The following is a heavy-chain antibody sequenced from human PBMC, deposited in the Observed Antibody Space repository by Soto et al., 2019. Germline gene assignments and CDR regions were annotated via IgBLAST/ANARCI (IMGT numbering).Heavy chain of an antibody. CDR3: ARGRGTCVVTTCYLPFDS. D-gene: IGHD2-2*01. V-gene: IGHV3-53*01. CDR1: GFTVSRKY. CDR2: IYSDGNT. J-gene: IGHJ4*02. Sequence: GGSLRLSCAASGFTVSRKYMSWLRQAPGKGLEWVSIIYSDGNTYYADSVKGRFTISRDNSKNTLNLQMNSLRAEDTAVYFCARGRGTCVVTTCYLPFDSWGQGA.